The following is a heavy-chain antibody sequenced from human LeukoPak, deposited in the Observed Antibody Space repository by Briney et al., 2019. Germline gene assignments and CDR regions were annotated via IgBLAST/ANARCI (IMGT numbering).Heavy chain of an antibody. D-gene: IGHD3-22*01. Sequence: PGGSLRLSCAASGFTLSSYAMSWVRQAPGKGLEWVSAISGSGGSTYYADSVKGRFTISRDNSKNTLYLQMNSLRAEDTAVYYCAKIPPPPYYYDSSGYYEYWGQGTLVTVSS. CDR3: AKIPPPPYYYDSSGYYEY. CDR1: GFTLSSYA. J-gene: IGHJ4*02. V-gene: IGHV3-23*01. CDR2: ISGSGGST.